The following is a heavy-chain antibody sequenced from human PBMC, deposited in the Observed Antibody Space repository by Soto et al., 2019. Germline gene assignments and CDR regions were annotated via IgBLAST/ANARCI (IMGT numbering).Heavy chain of an antibody. V-gene: IGHV4-59*01. J-gene: IGHJ4*02. CDR3: ARADPDASVGY. CDR1: GGSMSSYY. Sequence: QVQLQESGPGLVKPSETLSLTCTVSGGSMSSYYWTWLRQSPGRGLEWIGYISYSVSTYYNPYVKSRVTISADTSKNQSSLRMNSMIAADTAVYYCARADPDASVGYWGQGTLVTVSS. CDR2: ISYSVST. D-gene: IGHD2-15*01.